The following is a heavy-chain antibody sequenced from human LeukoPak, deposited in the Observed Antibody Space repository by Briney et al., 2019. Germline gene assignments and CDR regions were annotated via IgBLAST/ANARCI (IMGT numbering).Heavy chain of an antibody. J-gene: IGHJ4*02. CDR1: GFTVSSNY. Sequence: GGSLRLSCAASGFTVSSNYMSWVRQAPGKGLEWVSVIYSGGSTYYVDSVKGRFTISRDNSKNTLYLQMNSLRAEDTAVYYCARALVGATGYWGQGTLVTVSS. V-gene: IGHV3-66*01. CDR3: ARALVGATGY. CDR2: IYSGGST. D-gene: IGHD1-26*01.